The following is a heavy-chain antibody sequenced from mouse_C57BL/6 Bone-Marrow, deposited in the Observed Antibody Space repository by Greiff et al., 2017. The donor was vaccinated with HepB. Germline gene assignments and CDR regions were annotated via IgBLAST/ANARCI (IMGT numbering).Heavy chain of an antibody. Sequence: QVTLKVSGPGILQPSQSLSLSCSFSGFSLSTFGMGVGWIRQPSGQGLEWLAHICGDDAKYYNPALKSRIIISNNTSNNQVIHMNAKVATADTATYCCARIVSDYGSSYDYWGQGTTLTVSS. CDR1: GFSLSTFGMG. J-gene: IGHJ2*01. V-gene: IGHV8-8*01. D-gene: IGHD1-1*01. CDR3: ARIVSDYGSSYDY. CDR2: ICGDDAK.